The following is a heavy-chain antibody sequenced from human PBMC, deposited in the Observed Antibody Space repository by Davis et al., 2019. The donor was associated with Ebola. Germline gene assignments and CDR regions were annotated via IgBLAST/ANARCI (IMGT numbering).Heavy chain of an antibody. CDR2: INYAGTST. Sequence: GESLKISCTASGFAFSNYNMNWVRQAPGKGLEYVSNINYAGTSTSYADSVKGRFSVSRDNSKNTLYLEMNSLRVEDTAIYYCLGDPNWAFGYWGQGTLVTVSS. J-gene: IGHJ4*02. D-gene: IGHD7-27*01. V-gene: IGHV3-74*01. CDR3: LGDPNWAFGY. CDR1: GFAFSNYN.